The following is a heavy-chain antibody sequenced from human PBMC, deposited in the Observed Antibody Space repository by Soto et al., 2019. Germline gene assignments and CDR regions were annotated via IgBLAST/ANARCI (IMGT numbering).Heavy chain of an antibody. V-gene: IGHV2-70*04. Sequence: SGPTLVNPTQTLTLTCTFSGFSLGTSGMRVSLIRQPPGKALEWLARIDWDDDKFYSTFLKTRLTISKDTSKNQVVLTMTNMDPVDTATYYCVRIKRNSGWNNWFDPWGQGTLVTVSS. D-gene: IGHD6-19*01. CDR1: GFSLGTSGMR. CDR2: IDWDDDK. CDR3: VRIKRNSGWNNWFDP. J-gene: IGHJ5*02.